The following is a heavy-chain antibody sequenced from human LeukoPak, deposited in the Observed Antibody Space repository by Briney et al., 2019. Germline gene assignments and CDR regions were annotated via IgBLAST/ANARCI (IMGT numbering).Heavy chain of an antibody. Sequence: SVKVSCKASGGTFSSYAISWVRQAPGQGLEWMGGIIPIFGTANYAQKFQGRVTITADESTSTAYMELRSLRSDDTAVYYCARDRYPTYYYDSSGPEGAFDIWGQGTMVTVSS. CDR3: ARDRYPTYYYDSSGPEGAFDI. CDR2: IIPIFGTA. V-gene: IGHV1-69*13. J-gene: IGHJ3*02. D-gene: IGHD3-22*01. CDR1: GGTFSSYA.